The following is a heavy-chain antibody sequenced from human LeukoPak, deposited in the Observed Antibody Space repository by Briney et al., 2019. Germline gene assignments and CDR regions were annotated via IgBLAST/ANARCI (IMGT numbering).Heavy chain of an antibody. CDR1: GYTFTSYD. V-gene: IGHV1-8*01. CDR3: ARAISSGYYDSSGYYYYMDV. J-gene: IGHJ6*03. CDR2: MNPNSGNT. D-gene: IGHD3-22*01. Sequence: ASVKVSCKASGYTFTSYDIKWVRQATGQGLEWMGWMNPNSGNTGYAQKFQGRVTMTRNTSISTAYMELSSLRSEDTAVYYCARAISSGYYDSSGYYYYMDVWGKGTTVTISS.